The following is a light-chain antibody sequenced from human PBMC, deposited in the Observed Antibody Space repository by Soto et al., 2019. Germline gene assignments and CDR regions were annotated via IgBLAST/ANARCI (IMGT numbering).Light chain of an antibody. CDR1: SSNIGNNS. CDR3: ATWDSSLSAWL. Sequence: QSVLTQPPSVSAAPGQEVTISCSGGSSNIGNNSVSWYQQVAGTTPKLLIFDNNKRPSGIPDRFSGSKSGTSATLGIAGLQTGDEADYYCATWDSSLSAWLFGGGTQLTVL. V-gene: IGLV1-51*01. CDR2: DNN. J-gene: IGLJ3*02.